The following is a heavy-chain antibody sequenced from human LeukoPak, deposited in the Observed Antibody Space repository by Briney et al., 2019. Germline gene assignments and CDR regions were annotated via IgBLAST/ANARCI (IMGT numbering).Heavy chain of an antibody. CDR3: ARGGLRVMVYRLYYMDV. Sequence: ASVKVSCKASGYSFTGYYMHWVRQAPGQGLEWMGWINPNSGDTKYAQKFQGRVTMTRDTSISTAYLELTRLRSDDTAVYYCARGGLRVMVYRLYYMDVWGKGTTVTVSS. CDR2: INPNSGDT. J-gene: IGHJ6*03. D-gene: IGHD2-8*01. V-gene: IGHV1-2*02. CDR1: GYSFTGYY.